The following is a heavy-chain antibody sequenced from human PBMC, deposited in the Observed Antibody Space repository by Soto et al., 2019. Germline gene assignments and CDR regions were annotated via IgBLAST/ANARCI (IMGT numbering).Heavy chain of an antibody. CDR3: ARDRSTYGGGGTGEVKENWFDP. CDR1: GGSISRYY. CDR2: AYYSGDT. D-gene: IGHD2-8*01. V-gene: IGHV4-59*01. Sequence: SETLSLTCSVSGGSISRYYWSWIRQPPGKGLEWIGYAYYSGDTGYNPSLKSRVTMAVNTSKNQVSLKLSSVTAADTAVYYCARDRSTYGGGGTGEVKENWFDPWGQGALVTVSS. J-gene: IGHJ5*02.